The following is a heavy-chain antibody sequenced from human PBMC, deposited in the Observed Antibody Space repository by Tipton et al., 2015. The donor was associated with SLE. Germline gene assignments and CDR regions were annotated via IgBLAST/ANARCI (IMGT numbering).Heavy chain of an antibody. CDR1: GFTFDDYA. CDR3: ARVGYSSGWRRWFDP. J-gene: IGHJ5*02. Sequence: SLRLSCAASGFTFDDYAMHWVRQAPGKGLEWVSGLSWDSGSIGYADSVKGRFTISRDNAKNSLYLQMNSLRAEDTAVYYCARVGYSSGWRRWFDPWGQGTLVTVSS. D-gene: IGHD6-19*01. V-gene: IGHV3-9*01. CDR2: LSWDSGSI.